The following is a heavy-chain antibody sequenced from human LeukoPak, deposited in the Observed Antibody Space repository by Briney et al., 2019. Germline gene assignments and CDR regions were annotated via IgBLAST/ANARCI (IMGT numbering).Heavy chain of an antibody. CDR3: ARAWHERYCSSTSCYTAFEDY. CDR2: IYYSGST. Sequence: SSETLSLTCTVSGGSISSGDHYWSWIRQPPGKGLEWIGYIYYSGSTYYNPSLKSRVTISVDTSKNQFSLKLSSVTAADTAVYYCARAWHERYCSSTSCYTAFEDYWGQGTLVTVSS. J-gene: IGHJ4*02. CDR1: GGSISSGDHY. V-gene: IGHV4-30-4*08. D-gene: IGHD2-2*02.